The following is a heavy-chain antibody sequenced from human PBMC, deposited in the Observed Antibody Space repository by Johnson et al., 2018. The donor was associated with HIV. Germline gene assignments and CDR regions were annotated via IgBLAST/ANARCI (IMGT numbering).Heavy chain of an antibody. Sequence: VQLVESGGGLVQPGRSLRLSCAASGFTFDDYAMHWVRQDPGKGLEWVSGISGSNKFYADSVKGRFTLSRDNSKNTLYLQMNSLKADDTAIYYCAKDEEGYSSAWSAGTAFDIWGQGTMVTVSS. CDR2: ISGSNK. CDR3: AKDEEGYSSAWSAGTAFDI. J-gene: IGHJ3*02. D-gene: IGHD6-13*01. CDR1: GFTFDDYA. V-gene: IGHV3-9*01.